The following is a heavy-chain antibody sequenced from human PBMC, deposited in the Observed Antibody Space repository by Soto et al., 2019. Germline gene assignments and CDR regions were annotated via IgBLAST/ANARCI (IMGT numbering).Heavy chain of an antibody. Sequence: PSETLSLTCTVSGGSISSGGYYWSWIRQHPGKGLEWIGYIYYSGSTYYNPSLKSRVTISVDTSKNQFSLKLSSVTAADTAVYYCAREMTGDGAEGLYYYYGMDVWGQGTTVTVSS. CDR1: GGSISSGGYY. CDR3: AREMTGDGAEGLYYYYGMDV. J-gene: IGHJ6*02. V-gene: IGHV4-31*03. D-gene: IGHD3-10*01. CDR2: IYYSGST.